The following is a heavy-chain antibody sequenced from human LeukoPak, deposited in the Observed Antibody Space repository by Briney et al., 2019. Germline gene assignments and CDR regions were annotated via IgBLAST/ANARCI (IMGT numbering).Heavy chain of an antibody. CDR1: GFTFSSYA. D-gene: IGHD3-3*01. CDR3: ARGEGYDFWGGYLYQYYFDY. CDR2: ISGSGGST. Sequence: GGSLRLSCAASGFTFSSYAMSWVRQAPGKGLEWVSAISGSGGSTYYADSVKGRFTISRDNSKNTLYLQMNSLRAEDTAVYYCARGEGYDFWGGYLYQYYFDYWGQGTLVTVSS. V-gene: IGHV3-23*01. J-gene: IGHJ4*02.